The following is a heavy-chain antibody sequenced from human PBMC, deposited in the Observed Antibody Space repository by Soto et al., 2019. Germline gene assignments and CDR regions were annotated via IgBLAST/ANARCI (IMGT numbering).Heavy chain of an antibody. CDR1: GYSFTSFW. D-gene: IGHD6-13*01. V-gene: IGHV5-51*01. J-gene: IGHJ6*02. Sequence: GESLKISCKGSGYSFTSFWIGLVRQMPGKGLEWMGIIYPGDSDTRYSPSFQGQVTISADKSISTAYLQWSSLKASDTAMYYCARTSAAGKYYYGMDVWGQGTTVTVSS. CDR2: IYPGDSDT. CDR3: ARTSAAGKYYYGMDV.